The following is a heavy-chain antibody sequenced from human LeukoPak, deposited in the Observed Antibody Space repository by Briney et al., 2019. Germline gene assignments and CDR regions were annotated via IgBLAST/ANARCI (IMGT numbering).Heavy chain of an antibody. CDR1: GFTFSSYG. V-gene: IGHV3-30*18. D-gene: IGHD3-10*01. CDR2: ISYDGSNK. J-gene: IGHJ4*02. Sequence: PGGSLRLSCAASGFTFSSYGMHWVRQAPGKGLEWVAVISYDGSNKYYADSVKGRFTISRDNSKYTLSLQMNSLRAEDTAVYYCAKDQLLWFGETAKDYWGQGTLVTVSS. CDR3: AKDQLLWFGETAKDY.